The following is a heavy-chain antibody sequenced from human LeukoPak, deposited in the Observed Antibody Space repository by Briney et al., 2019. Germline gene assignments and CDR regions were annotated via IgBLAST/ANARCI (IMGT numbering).Heavy chain of an antibody. CDR3: ARSGLLSNGPVDY. Sequence: XETLSLTCTVSGGSISSHYWSWIRQPPGKGLEWIGYIYYSGSTNYNPSLKSRVTISVDTSKNQFSLKLSSVTAADTAVYYCARSGLLSNGPVDYWGQGTLVTVSS. V-gene: IGHV4-59*11. CDR2: IYYSGST. J-gene: IGHJ4*02. CDR1: GGSISSHY. D-gene: IGHD1-26*01.